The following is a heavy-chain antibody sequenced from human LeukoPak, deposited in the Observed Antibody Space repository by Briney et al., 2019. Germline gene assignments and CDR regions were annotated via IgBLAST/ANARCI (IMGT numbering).Heavy chain of an antibody. V-gene: IGHV3-66*01. Sequence: GGSLRLSCAASGFTVSSNYMSWVRQAPGKGLEWVSVIYSGGRTYYADSVKGRFTISRDNSKDTLYLQMNSLRADDTAVYYCARSLRVRGVPDYMDVWGKGTTVTISS. CDR3: ARSLRVRGVPDYMDV. D-gene: IGHD3-10*01. CDR2: IYSGGRT. J-gene: IGHJ6*03. CDR1: GFTVSSNY.